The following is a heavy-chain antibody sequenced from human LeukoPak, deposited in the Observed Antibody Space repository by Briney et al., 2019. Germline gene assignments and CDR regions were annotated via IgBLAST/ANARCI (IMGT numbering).Heavy chain of an antibody. CDR1: GFTFSSYA. V-gene: IGHV3-23*01. J-gene: IGHJ3*02. CDR3: AIDAWDLPLDAFDI. CDR2: ISSSGGNT. D-gene: IGHD1-26*01. Sequence: PGGSLRLSCAASGFTFSSYAMSWVRQAPGKGLEWVSAISSSGGNTYYADSVEGRFTISRDNAKSSLYLQMNSLRDEDTAVYYCAIDAWDLPLDAFDIWGQGTMVTVSS.